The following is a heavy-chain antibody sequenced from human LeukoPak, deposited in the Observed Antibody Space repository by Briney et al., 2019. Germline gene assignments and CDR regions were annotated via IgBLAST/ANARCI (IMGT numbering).Heavy chain of an antibody. J-gene: IGHJ4*02. D-gene: IGHD3-22*01. Sequence: GGSLRLSCAASGFTFSSYAMSWVRQAPGKGLEWVSAISGSGGSTYYADSVKGRFTISRDNSKNTLYLQMNSLRAEDTAVYYCAKAGDYYDSSGYYLAYFDHWGQGTLVTVSS. V-gene: IGHV3-23*01. CDR1: GFTFSSYA. CDR2: ISGSGGST. CDR3: AKAGDYYDSSGYYLAYFDH.